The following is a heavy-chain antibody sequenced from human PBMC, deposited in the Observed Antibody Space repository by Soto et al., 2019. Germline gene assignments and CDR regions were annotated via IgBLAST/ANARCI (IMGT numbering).Heavy chain of an antibody. CDR1: GGSISSGGYY. V-gene: IGHV4-31*03. J-gene: IGHJ4*02. CDR2: IYYSGGT. D-gene: IGHD3-22*01. Sequence: SETLSLTCTVSGGSISSGGYYWSWIRQHPGKGLEWIGYIYYSGGTYSNPSLKSRVTISVDASKNQFSLKLSSVTAADTAVYYCATSPADSSGYYDYWRQGTLVTVSS. CDR3: ATSPADSSGYYDY.